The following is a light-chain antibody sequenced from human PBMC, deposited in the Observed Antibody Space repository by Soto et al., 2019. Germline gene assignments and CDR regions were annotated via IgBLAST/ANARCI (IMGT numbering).Light chain of an antibody. CDR1: QSISTK. CDR2: GAS. V-gene: IGKV3-15*01. J-gene: IGKJ4*01. CDR3: QEYNDWRPIT. Sequence: IVMTQSPATLSLSPGGRATLSCRASQSISTKLAWYQQRPGQAPRLLIYGASTRAPGIPVRFSGSGSGTDFTLTITSLQSEDFAVYYCQEYNDWRPITFGGGTKVEIK.